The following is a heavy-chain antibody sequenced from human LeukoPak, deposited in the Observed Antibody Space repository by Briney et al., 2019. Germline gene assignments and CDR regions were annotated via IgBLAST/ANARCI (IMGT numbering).Heavy chain of an antibody. CDR1: GFTFSSYW. Sequence: GGSLRLSCAASGFTFSSYWMSWVRQAPGKGLEWVSVIYSGGSTYYADSVKGRFTISRDNSKNTLYLQMNSLRAEDTAVYYCARDTDGPFIAVPAWGQGTLVTVSS. J-gene: IGHJ5*02. D-gene: IGHD6-19*01. V-gene: IGHV3-66*01. CDR2: IYSGGST. CDR3: ARDTDGPFIAVPA.